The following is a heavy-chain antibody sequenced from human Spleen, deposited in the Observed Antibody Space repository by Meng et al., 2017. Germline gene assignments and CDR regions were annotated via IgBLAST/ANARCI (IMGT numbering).Heavy chain of an antibody. CDR1: GFIFRNFQ. J-gene: IGHJ4*02. D-gene: IGHD3-10*01. Sequence: VQLVESGGGLGQPGGALRLSCAASGFIFRNFQMHWLRQAPGEGLVWVARLHGDGSGPIYADSVKGRFTIYRDNAKNTLDLQMNSLRLDDTAIYYCVRDNYGPDYWGRGTLVTVSS. V-gene: IGHV3-74*01. CDR2: LHGDGSGP. CDR3: VRDNYGPDY.